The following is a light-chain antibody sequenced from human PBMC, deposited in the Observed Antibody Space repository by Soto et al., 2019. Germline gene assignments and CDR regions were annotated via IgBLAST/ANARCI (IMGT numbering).Light chain of an antibody. Sequence: EIVLTQSPGTLSLSPGERATLSCRASPSVSSSYLAWYQQKPGQAPRLLIYGASSRATGIPARFSGSGSGTDFTLTISRLEPEDFAVYYCQQYGSSPPYTFGQGTKLEIK. CDR3: QQYGSSPPYT. J-gene: IGKJ2*01. CDR2: GAS. CDR1: PSVSSSY. V-gene: IGKV3-20*01.